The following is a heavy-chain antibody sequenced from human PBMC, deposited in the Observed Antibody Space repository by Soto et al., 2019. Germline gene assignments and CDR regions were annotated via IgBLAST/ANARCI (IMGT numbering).Heavy chain of an antibody. J-gene: IGHJ4*02. CDR2: IYHSGST. CDR3: ARAYSSGWPDY. Sequence: SETLSLTCAVSGYSISSGYYWGWIRQPPGKGLEWIGSIYHSGSTYYNPSLKSRVTISVDTSKNQFSLKLSSVTAADTAVYYCARAYSSGWPDYWGQGTLVTV. CDR1: GYSISSGYY. D-gene: IGHD6-19*01. V-gene: IGHV4-38-2*01.